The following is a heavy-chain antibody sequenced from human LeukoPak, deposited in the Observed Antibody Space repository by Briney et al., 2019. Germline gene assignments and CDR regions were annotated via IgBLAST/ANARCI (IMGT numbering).Heavy chain of an antibody. CDR2: IRSSGDSA. D-gene: IGHD3-10*01. CDR3: AKGYYASGSSLSAFDS. J-gene: IGHJ4*02. Sequence: GGSLRLSCAASGFTFSGHAMNWVRQAPGKGLEWVSVIRSSGDSAYYADFVKGRFTISRDNSKNTLYLQMNSLRAEDTAVYYCAKGYYASGSSLSAFDSWGQGTLVTVSS. CDR1: GFTFSGHA. V-gene: IGHV3-23*01.